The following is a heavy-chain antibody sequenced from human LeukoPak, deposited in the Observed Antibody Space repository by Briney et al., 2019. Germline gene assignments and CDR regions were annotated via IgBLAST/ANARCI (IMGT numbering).Heavy chain of an antibody. CDR2: IYYSGST. V-gene: IGHV4-28*01. Sequence: SDTLSLTCAVSGYSISSSNSWGWIRQPPGKGLEWIGYIYYSGSTYYNPSLKSRVTMSVDTSKNQFSLKLSSVTAVDTAVYYCARMRIQLDYYYYMDVWGKGTTVTVSS. CDR1: GYSISSSNS. J-gene: IGHJ6*03. CDR3: ARMRIQLDYYYYMDV. D-gene: IGHD5-18*01.